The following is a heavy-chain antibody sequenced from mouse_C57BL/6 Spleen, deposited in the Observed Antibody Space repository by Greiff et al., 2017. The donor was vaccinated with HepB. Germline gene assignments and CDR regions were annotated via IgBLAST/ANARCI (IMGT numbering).Heavy chain of an antibody. Sequence: EVQLQESGPGMVKPSQSLSLTCTVTGYSITSGYDWHWIRHFPGNKLEWMGYISYSGSTNYNPSLKSRISITHDTSKNHFFLKLNSVTTEDTATYYCARGDYYGSSNFDYWGQGTTLTVSS. CDR1: GYSITSGYD. CDR2: ISYSGST. V-gene: IGHV3-1*01. J-gene: IGHJ2*01. D-gene: IGHD1-1*01. CDR3: ARGDYYGSSNFDY.